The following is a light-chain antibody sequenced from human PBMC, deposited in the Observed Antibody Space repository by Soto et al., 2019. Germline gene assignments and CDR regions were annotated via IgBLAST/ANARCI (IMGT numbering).Light chain of an antibody. CDR3: SSNAGSNNLV. Sequence: QSALTQPPSASGTPGQSVTIPCTGTSSDVGDYNYVSWYQQHPAKAPKLVIYEVSRRPSGVPDRFSGSKSGNTAALTVSGLQAEDEADYYCSSNAGSNNLVFGGGTQLTVL. V-gene: IGLV2-8*01. CDR2: EVS. J-gene: IGLJ2*01. CDR1: SSDVGDYNY.